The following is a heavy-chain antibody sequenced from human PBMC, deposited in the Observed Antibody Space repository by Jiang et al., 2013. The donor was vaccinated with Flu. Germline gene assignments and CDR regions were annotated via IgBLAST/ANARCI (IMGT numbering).Heavy chain of an antibody. CDR3: ARVRRRTIVAAMWGLASGWFDP. CDR2: IYPSDSDT. Sequence: VQLVESGAEVKKPGESLKISCKGSGYSFTSYWIGWVRQMPGKGLDWMGFIYPSDSDTRYSPSFQGQVTISADASIGTAYLQWSSLKASDSAMYYCARVRRRTIVAAMWGLASGWFDPWGQGTLVTVSS. D-gene: IGHD5-12*01. J-gene: IGHJ5*02. V-gene: IGHV5-51*01. CDR1: GYSFTSYW.